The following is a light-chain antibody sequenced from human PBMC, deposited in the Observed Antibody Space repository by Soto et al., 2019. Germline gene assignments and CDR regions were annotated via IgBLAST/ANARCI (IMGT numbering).Light chain of an antibody. CDR2: STS. J-gene: IGKJ5*01. CDR3: QQVRSYPIT. CDR1: QGLDGN. V-gene: IGKV1-9*01. Sequence: IQLTQSPSFLSASVGDRVTITCRASQGLDGNLAWYQQKPGKAPNLLIYSTSTLQSGVPSRFSGSGSGTEFTLTISSLQPEDFATYYCQQVRSYPITFGQGTRLDIK.